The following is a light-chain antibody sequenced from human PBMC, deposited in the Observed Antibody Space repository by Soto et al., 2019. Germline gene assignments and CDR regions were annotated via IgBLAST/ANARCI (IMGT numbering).Light chain of an antibody. Sequence: DIQMTQSPSSLSASVGDRVTITCRASQGISNNFAWYQQKPGKVPKLLIYAASTLEAGVPSRFSGSGSGTDFTLTISSLQPEDVATYYCQKYNSAPWTLGQWTKVEIK. CDR1: QGISNN. J-gene: IGKJ1*01. CDR3: QKYNSAPWT. V-gene: IGKV1-27*01. CDR2: AAS.